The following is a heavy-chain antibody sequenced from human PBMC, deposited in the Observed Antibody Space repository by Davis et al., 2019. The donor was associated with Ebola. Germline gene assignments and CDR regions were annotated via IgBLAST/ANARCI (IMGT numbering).Heavy chain of an antibody. V-gene: IGHV1-18*01. CDR1: GYAFTSYG. Sequence: ASVKVSCKASGYAFTSYGISWVRQAPGQGLEWMGWISAYNGNTNYAQKFQGRVTMTRNTSISTAYMELSSLRSEDTAVYYCARRIAARPNWFDPWGQGTLVTVSS. J-gene: IGHJ5*02. CDR3: ARRIAARPNWFDP. D-gene: IGHD6-6*01. CDR2: ISAYNGNT.